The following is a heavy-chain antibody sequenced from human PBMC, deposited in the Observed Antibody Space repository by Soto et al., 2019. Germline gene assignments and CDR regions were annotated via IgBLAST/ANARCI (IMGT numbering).Heavy chain of an antibody. Sequence: QVQLQQWGAGLLKPSETLSLTCAVYGGSFNSYFWNWVRQPPGKGLEWIGEGTPSGGSNYNPSLKSRVTISKDTSKNQFSLKVTSVTAADTAVYYCTTSGRRWPDAFDIWAQGAMVTVSP. V-gene: IGHV4-34*01. CDR1: GGSFNSYF. J-gene: IGHJ3*02. D-gene: IGHD2-15*01. CDR2: GTPSGGS. CDR3: TTSGRRWPDAFDI.